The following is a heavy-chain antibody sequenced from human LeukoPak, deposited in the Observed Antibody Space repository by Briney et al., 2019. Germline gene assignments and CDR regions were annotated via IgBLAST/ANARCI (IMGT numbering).Heavy chain of an antibody. CDR2: IDSSSSSI. D-gene: IGHD3-10*01. J-gene: IGHJ4*02. V-gene: IGHV3-48*01. CDR3: ARGNGPGSFIIDY. CDR1: GFIFTSHS. Sequence: GGSLRLPCAASGFIFTSHSMNWVRQAPGKGLEWVSFIDSSSSSIHYADSLRGRFTISRDNAKNLLYLQMNSLRAEDTAEYFCARGNGPGSFIIDYWGQGTLVAASS.